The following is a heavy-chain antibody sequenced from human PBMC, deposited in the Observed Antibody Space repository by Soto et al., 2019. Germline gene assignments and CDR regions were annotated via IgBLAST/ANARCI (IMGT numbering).Heavy chain of an antibody. Sequence: QVQLVQSGAEVRKPGSSVEVSCMASGSTFSSYTVNWVRQAPGQGLEWIGRIIPVLGVTHYARRFQGRVTITADRSRKTAYMELTSLTYEDTAVYYGARRRYCGVDCYNKFYYGMDVWGQGTTVTVSS. CDR3: ARRRYCGVDCYNKFYYGMDV. V-gene: IGHV1-69*02. J-gene: IGHJ6*02. D-gene: IGHD2-21*02. CDR2: IIPVLGVT. CDR1: GSTFSSYT.